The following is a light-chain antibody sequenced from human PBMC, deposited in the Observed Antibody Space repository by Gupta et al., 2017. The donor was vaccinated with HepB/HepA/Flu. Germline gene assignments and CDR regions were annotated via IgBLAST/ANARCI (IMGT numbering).Light chain of an antibody. J-gene: IGKJ1*01. CDR1: QRLSNY. Sequence: VLTQSPGTLSLSPGERATLSCRASQRLSNYLAWYQHKPGQAPRLLIYDASNRASGIPARFSGSGSGTDFTLTIRSIEPEDLAVYYCQHRGTEGTLGQGTKVEMK. V-gene: IGKV3-11*01. CDR3: QHRGTEGT. CDR2: DAS.